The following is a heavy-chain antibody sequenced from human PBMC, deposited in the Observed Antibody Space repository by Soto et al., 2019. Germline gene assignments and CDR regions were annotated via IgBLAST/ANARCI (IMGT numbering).Heavy chain of an antibody. V-gene: IGHV4-31*03. Sequence: SETLSLTCTVSGGSISSGGYYWSWIRQHPGKGLEWIGYIYYSGSTYYNPSLKSRVTISVDTSKNQFSLKLSSVTAADTAVYYCARVGMFRELAFDYWGQGTLVTAPQ. D-gene: IGHD3-10*02. CDR3: ARVGMFRELAFDY. J-gene: IGHJ4*02. CDR1: GGSISSGGYY. CDR2: IYYSGST.